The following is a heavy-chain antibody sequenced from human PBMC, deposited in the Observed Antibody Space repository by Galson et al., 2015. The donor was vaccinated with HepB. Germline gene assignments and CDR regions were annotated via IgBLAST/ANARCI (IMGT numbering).Heavy chain of an antibody. CDR3: ASVYHY. CDR2: IYYSGST. V-gene: IGHV4-59*05. J-gene: IGHJ4*02. Sequence: TLSLTCTVSGGSISSYYWSWIRQPPGKGLEWIGSIYYSGSTYYNPSLKSRVTISVDTSKNQFSLKLSSVTAADTAVYYCASVYHYWGQGTLVTVSS. D-gene: IGHD5/OR15-5a*01. CDR1: GGSISSYY.